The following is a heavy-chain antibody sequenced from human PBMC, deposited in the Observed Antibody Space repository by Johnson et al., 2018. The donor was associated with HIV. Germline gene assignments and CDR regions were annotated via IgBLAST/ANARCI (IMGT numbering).Heavy chain of an antibody. CDR3: ARDGRWGSRDAFDI. CDR2: IKQDGSEK. D-gene: IGHD7-27*01. J-gene: IGHJ3*02. CDR1: GFTFSDYY. V-gene: IGHV3-7*03. Sequence: VQLVESGGGLVKPGGSLRLSCAASGFTFSDYYMSWIRQAPGKGLEWVANIKQDGSEKYYVDSVKGRFTISRDNAKNSLYLAMNSLRVEDTAVYYCARDGRWGSRDAFDIWGQGTMVTVSS.